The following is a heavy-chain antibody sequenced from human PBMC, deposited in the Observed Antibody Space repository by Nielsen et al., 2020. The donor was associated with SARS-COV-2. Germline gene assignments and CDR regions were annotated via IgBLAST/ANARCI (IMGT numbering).Heavy chain of an antibody. Sequence: GESLKISCAASGFTFSSYSMNWVRQAPGKGLEWVSSISSSSSYIYYADSVKGRFTISRDNAKNSLYLQMNSLRAEDTAVYYCAIIVVVPAAMSVFGQVGGMDVWGQGTTVTVSS. CDR3: AIIVVVPAAMSVFGQVGGMDV. CDR2: ISSSSSYI. D-gene: IGHD2-2*01. J-gene: IGHJ6*02. V-gene: IGHV3-21*01. CDR1: GFTFSSYS.